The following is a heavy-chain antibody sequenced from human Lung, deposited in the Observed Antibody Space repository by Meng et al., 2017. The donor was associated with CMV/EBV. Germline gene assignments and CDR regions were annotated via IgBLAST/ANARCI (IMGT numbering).Heavy chain of an antibody. CDR3: ARGSYFDFWSGSRLDS. CDR2: INPNNGDT. V-gene: IGHV1-2*02. CDR1: GYTFSAYY. J-gene: IGHJ5*01. Sequence: ASXXVSXKPSGYTFSAYYIHWVRQAPGQGLDDMGWINPNNGDTNYAQNFKGRVTFIKDTSISTAYMELSMLRYDDTAGYYCARGSYFDFWSGSRLDSWGQGNXVNGAS. D-gene: IGHD3-3*01.